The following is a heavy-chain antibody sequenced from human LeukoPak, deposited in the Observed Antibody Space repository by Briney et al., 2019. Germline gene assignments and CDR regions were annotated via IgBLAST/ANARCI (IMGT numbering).Heavy chain of an antibody. CDR1: GDSISGFY. Sequence: SETLSLTCTVSGDSISGFYWSWIRQPAGKGLQWIGRISTSGSTNYNPSLKSRVTMSVDRSTNEFSLTVRSVTAADTAVYYCAREGFMRYYYDGSHLPDYWRQGTLVTVSS. CDR2: ISTSGST. D-gene: IGHD3-22*01. CDR3: AREGFMRYYYDGSHLPDY. J-gene: IGHJ4*02. V-gene: IGHV4-4*07.